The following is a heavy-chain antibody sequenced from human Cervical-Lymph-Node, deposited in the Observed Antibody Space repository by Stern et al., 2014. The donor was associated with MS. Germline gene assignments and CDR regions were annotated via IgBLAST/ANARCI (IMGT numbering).Heavy chain of an antibody. J-gene: IGHJ4*02. V-gene: IGHV3-30*18. CDR3: AKGLVKGYSSGWYYFDY. CDR1: GFTFSSYG. CDR2: ISYDGSNK. D-gene: IGHD6-19*01. Sequence: VQLVESGGGVVQPGRSLRLSCAASGFTFSSYGMHWVRQAPGKGLEWVAVISYDGSNKYYADSVKGRFTISRDNSKNTLYLQMNSLRAEDTAVYYCAKGLVKGYSSGWYYFDYWGQGTLVTVSS.